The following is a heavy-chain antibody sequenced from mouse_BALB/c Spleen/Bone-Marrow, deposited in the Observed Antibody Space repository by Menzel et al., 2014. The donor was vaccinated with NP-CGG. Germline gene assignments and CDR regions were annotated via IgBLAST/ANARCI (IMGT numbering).Heavy chain of an antibody. CDR3: ARSGSSSVYFYY. V-gene: IGHV5-17*02. CDR1: GFTFSSFG. Sequence: EVQLVESGGGLVQPGGSRNLSCAASGFTFSSFGMHWVRQAPEQGLEWVAYISSGSSTVYYADKVMGRFTISRDNPKNTLFLQMTSLRSEDTAMYYCARSGSSSVYFYYGGQGTTLTVSS. J-gene: IGHJ2*01. D-gene: IGHD1-1*01. CDR2: ISSGSSTV.